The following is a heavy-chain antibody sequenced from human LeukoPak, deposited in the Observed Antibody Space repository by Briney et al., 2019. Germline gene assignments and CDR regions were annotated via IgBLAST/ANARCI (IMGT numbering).Heavy chain of an antibody. D-gene: IGHD2-15*01. CDR2: IGGNGGYT. V-gene: IGHV3-64*02. J-gene: IGHJ4*02. CDR1: GFTFSGYA. Sequence: PGGSLRLSCAASGFTFSGYAMHWVRQAPGKGLEYVSGIGGNGGYTYYADSVKGRFTISRDNSKNTLYLQMNSLKTEDTAVYYCTTDPPGGSSLIDYWGQGTLVTVSS. CDR3: TTDPPGGSSLIDY.